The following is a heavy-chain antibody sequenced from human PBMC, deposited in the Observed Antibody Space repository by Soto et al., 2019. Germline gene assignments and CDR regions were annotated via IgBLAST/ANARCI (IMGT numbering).Heavy chain of an antibody. V-gene: IGHV4-59*01. J-gene: IGHJ4*02. D-gene: IGHD5-12*01. Sequence: SETLSLTCAVSGVTISTYCWSWIRQPPGKGLEWIGYNYHSGTTNYNPSLKSRVTISVDTSKNQFSLRLTSVTAADTAIYYCVREAYIGYGHAIDHWGQGXLVTVSS. CDR1: GVTISTYC. CDR2: NYHSGTT. CDR3: VREAYIGYGHAIDH.